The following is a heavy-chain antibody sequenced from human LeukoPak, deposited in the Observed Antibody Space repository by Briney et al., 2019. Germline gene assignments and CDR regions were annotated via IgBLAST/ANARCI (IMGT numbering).Heavy chain of an antibody. CDR2: IKSKTDGGTT. D-gene: IGHD2-2*01. Sequence: GGSLRLSCAASGFTFSNAWMSWVRQAPGKGLEWVGRIKSKTDGGTTDYAAPVKGRFTISRDDSKNTLYLQMNSLKTEDTAVYYCTTDIPVVPAANHFDYWGQGTLVTVSS. J-gene: IGHJ4*02. CDR3: TTDIPVVPAANHFDY. V-gene: IGHV3-15*01. CDR1: GFTFSNAW.